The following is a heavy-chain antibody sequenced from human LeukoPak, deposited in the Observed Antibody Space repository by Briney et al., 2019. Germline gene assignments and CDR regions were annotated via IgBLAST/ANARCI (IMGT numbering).Heavy chain of an antibody. V-gene: IGHV3-15*01. CDR1: GFTFSAAW. CDR2: IKSRTDGGTT. D-gene: IGHD6-13*01. Sequence: GGSLRLSCVASGFTFSAAWMTWVRQAPGKGLECVGRIKSRTDGGTTDYATPVKGRFAISRDDSKNTLYLQMNGLKIEDTGVHYCTTVGSSWGFDYWGQGTLVTVSS. J-gene: IGHJ4*02. CDR3: TTVGSSWGFDY.